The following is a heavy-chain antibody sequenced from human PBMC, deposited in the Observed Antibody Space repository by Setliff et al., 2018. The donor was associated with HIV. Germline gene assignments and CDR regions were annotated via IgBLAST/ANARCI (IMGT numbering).Heavy chain of an antibody. V-gene: IGHV1-69*10. CDR3: ARSSYDILTGYYKALEY. J-gene: IGHJ4*02. Sequence: ASVKVSCKASGGTFSSYAISWVRQAPGQGLEWMGGIIPILGIANYAQKFQGRVTITADKSTSTAYMELSSLRSGDTAVYHCARSSYDILTGYYKALEYWGQGTLVTVS. D-gene: IGHD3-9*01. CDR2: IIPILGIA. CDR1: GGTFSSYA.